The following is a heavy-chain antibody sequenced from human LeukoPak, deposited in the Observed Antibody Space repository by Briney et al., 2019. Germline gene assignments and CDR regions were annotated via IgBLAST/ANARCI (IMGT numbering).Heavy chain of an antibody. D-gene: IGHD1-26*01. CDR3: ARDDKSGSWSWFAP. CDR2: MSAYNGNT. J-gene: IGHJ5*02. Sequence: ASVKVSCKASGYTFTSYGISWVRQAPGQGLERLGWMSAYNGNTNYAEKLQGRVTMTADTSTSTAYMELRSLRSDDTAVYYCARDDKSGSWSWFAPWGQGTLVTVSS. CDR1: GYTFTSYG. V-gene: IGHV1-18*01.